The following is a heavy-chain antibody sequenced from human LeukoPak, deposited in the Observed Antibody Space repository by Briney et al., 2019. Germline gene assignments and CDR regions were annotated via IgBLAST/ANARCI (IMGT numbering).Heavy chain of an antibody. CDR2: IYTSGST. CDR1: GGSISSYY. V-gene: IGHV4-4*07. CDR3: AREVLLAAAGRWFDP. J-gene: IGHJ5*02. D-gene: IGHD6-13*01. Sequence: SETLSLTCTVSGGSISSYYWSWIRQPAGKGLEWIGRIYTSGSTNYNPSLKSRVTMSVDTSKNQFSLKLSPVTAADTAVYYCAREVLLAAAGRWFDPWGQGTLVTVSS.